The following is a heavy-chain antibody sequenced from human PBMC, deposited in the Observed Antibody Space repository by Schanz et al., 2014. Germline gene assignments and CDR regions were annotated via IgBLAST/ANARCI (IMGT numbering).Heavy chain of an antibody. CDR2: ISTSGTYM. J-gene: IGHJ3*02. D-gene: IGHD3-10*01. CDR1: GFAFSSFA. CDR3: AKGRFGELSAFDI. Sequence: EVQLVESGGGLVKPGGFLRLSCVASGFAFSSFAMTWVRQAPGRGLEWVSSISTSGTYMYIADSLKGRLTISRDDAKKSMYLQMNSLRAEDTAVYYCAKGRFGELSAFDIWGQGTMVTVSS. V-gene: IGHV3-21*04.